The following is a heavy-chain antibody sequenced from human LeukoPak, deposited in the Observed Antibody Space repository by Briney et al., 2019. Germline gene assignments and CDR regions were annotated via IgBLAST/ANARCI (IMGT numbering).Heavy chain of an antibody. CDR2: IIPILGIA. D-gene: IGHD3-10*01. Sequence: SVRVSCKASGGTFGSYAISWVRQAPGQGLEWMGRIIPILGIANYAQKFQGRVTITADKSTSTAYMELSSLRSEDTAVYYCARGDLLWFGVSMTWGQGTLVTVSS. V-gene: IGHV1-69*04. CDR3: ARGDLLWFGVSMT. CDR1: GGTFGSYA. J-gene: IGHJ5*02.